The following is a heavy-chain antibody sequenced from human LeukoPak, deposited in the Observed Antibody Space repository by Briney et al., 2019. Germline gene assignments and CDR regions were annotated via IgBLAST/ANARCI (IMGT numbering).Heavy chain of an antibody. J-gene: IGHJ6*03. V-gene: IGHV3-23*01. Sequence: GGSLRLSCVPPGFSFDYYVMSWVRQAPGKGLEWVSGISGGGVSTHYADSVKGRFTISRDNSKNTLYLQMNSLRAEDTAVYHCARDHYESWSGSPIPRTMDVWGMGTTVTVSS. CDR2: ISGGGVST. CDR1: GFSFDYYV. D-gene: IGHD3-3*01. CDR3: ARDHYESWSGSPIPRTMDV.